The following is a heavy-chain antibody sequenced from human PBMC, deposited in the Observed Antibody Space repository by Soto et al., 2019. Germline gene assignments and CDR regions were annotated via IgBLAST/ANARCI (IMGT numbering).Heavy chain of an antibody. D-gene: IGHD6-13*01. CDR1: GFTFSSYA. CDR3: AKYWSIAAAGPNWFDP. CDR2: ISGSGGST. V-gene: IGHV3-23*01. Sequence: GGSLRLSCTASGFTFSSYAMSWVRQAPGKGLEWVSAISGSGGSTYYADSVKGRFTISRDNTKNTLYLQMNSLRAEDTAVYYCAKYWSIAAAGPNWFDPWGQGTLVTVSS. J-gene: IGHJ5*02.